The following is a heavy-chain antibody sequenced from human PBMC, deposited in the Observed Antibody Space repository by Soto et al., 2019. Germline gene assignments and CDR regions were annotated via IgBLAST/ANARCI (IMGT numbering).Heavy chain of an antibody. CDR2: INHSGST. J-gene: IGHJ5*02. CDR1: GGSFSGYY. CDR3: ARGEVSSSWDVCLFPRVRSGNNWFDP. D-gene: IGHD6-13*01. Sequence: QVQLQQWGAGLLKPSETLSLTCAVYGGSFSGYYWSWIRQPPGKGLEWIGEINHSGSTNYNASLRGRVTISGDTSRNQFSLKLRSVNAADTVVYYGARGEVSSSWDVCLFPRVRSGNNWFDPWGQGTLVTVSS. V-gene: IGHV4-34*01.